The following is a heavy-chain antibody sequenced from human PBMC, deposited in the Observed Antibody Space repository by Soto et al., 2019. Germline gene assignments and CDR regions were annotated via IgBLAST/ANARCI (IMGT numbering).Heavy chain of an antibody. CDR3: ARDSVHYIGGMDV. Sequence: SETLSLTCTVSGVSISSYYWSWIRQPPGKGLEWIGYIYYSGSTNYNPSLKSRVTISVDTSKNQFSLKLSSVTAADTAVYYCARDSVHYIGGMDVWGQGTTVTVSS. CDR2: IYYSGST. V-gene: IGHV4-59*01. J-gene: IGHJ6*02. CDR1: GVSISSYY. D-gene: IGHD3-10*01.